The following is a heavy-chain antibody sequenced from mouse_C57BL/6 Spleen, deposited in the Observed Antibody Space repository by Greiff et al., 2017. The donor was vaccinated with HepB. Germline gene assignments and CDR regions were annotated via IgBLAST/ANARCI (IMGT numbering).Heavy chain of an antibody. D-gene: IGHD2-3*01. V-gene: IGHV1-54*01. CDR3: ARWLLPYAMDY. Sequence: VKLQESGAELVRPGTSVKVSCKASGYAFTNYLIEWVKQRPGQGLEWIGVINPGSGGTNYNEKFKGKATLTADKSSSTAYMQLSSLTSEDSAVYFCARWLLPYAMDYWGQGTSVTVSS. J-gene: IGHJ4*01. CDR1: GYAFTNYL. CDR2: INPGSGGT.